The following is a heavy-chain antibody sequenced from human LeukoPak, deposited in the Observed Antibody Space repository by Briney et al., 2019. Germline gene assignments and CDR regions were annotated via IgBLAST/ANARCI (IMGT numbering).Heavy chain of an antibody. CDR1: GFTFSSYA. CDR2: ISNSDGNT. D-gene: IGHD1-1*01. V-gene: IGHV3-23*01. Sequence: PGGCLRLSSAASGFTFSSYAMSWVRQAPGKGLEWVSTISNSDGNTYYADSVKGRFTISRDNSKNTLYLQMNSLTAEDTAIYYCAKATGTLGNWGQGTLVTVSS. J-gene: IGHJ4*02. CDR3: AKATGTLGN.